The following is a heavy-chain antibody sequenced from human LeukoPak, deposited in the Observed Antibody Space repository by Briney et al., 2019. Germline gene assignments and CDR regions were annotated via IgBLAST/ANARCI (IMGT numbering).Heavy chain of an antibody. CDR1: VYTFSNYW. D-gene: IGHD6-19*01. Sequence: GTSLRLSCAASVYTFSNYWMSWVGQAPRKGLEWVANINQDGSDKYYADSLKGRFTISRDNAKNSLYLQMNSLRADDTAVYYCARAQYSSGWDFDYWGQGTLVTVSS. CDR2: INQDGSDK. CDR3: ARAQYSSGWDFDY. J-gene: IGHJ4*02. V-gene: IGHV3-7*04.